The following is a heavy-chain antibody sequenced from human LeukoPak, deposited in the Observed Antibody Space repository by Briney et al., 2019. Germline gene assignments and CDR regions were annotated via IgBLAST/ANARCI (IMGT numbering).Heavy chain of an antibody. CDR2: INPNSGGT. D-gene: IGHD3-22*01. V-gene: IGHV1-2*02. CDR1: GYTFTSYG. J-gene: IGHJ6*02. CDR3: ARSSGYYYYYGMDV. Sequence: ASVKVSCKASGYTFTSYGISWVRQAPGQGLEWMGWINPNSGGTNYAQKFQGRVTMTRDTSISTAYMELSGLRSDDTAMYYCARSSGYYYYYGMDVWGQGTTVTVSS.